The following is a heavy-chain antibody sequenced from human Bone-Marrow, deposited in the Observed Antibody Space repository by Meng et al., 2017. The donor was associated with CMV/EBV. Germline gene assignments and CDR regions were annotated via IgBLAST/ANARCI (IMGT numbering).Heavy chain of an antibody. D-gene: IGHD6-19*01. Sequence: GHSLSLCCAASGSTFRRYGMHWVRQAPGKGLEWVAVIWYDGSNKYYADSVKGRFTISRDNSKNTLYLQMNSLRAEDRAVYYWSKDSRIAVSGHGYYGLDVWRRGTTVTVSS. V-gene: IGHV3-33*06. CDR1: GSTFRRYG. J-gene: IGHJ6*02. CDR2: IWYDGSNK. CDR3: SKDSRIAVSGHGYYGLDV.